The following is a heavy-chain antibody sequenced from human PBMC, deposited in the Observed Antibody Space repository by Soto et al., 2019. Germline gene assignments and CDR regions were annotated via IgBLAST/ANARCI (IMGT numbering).Heavy chain of an antibody. CDR1: GGTFSSYA. Sequence: ASVKVSCKASGGTFSSYAISWVRQAPGQGLEWMGGIIPIFGTANYAQKFQGRVTITADESTSTAYMELSSLRSEDTAVYYCARSRAYRWLQEYWGQGTLVTVSS. CDR3: ARSRAYRWLQEY. V-gene: IGHV1-69*13. D-gene: IGHD5-12*01. CDR2: IIPIFGTA. J-gene: IGHJ4*02.